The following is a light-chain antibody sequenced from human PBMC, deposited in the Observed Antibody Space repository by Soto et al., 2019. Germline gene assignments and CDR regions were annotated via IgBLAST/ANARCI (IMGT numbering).Light chain of an antibody. CDR2: GAS. V-gene: IGKV3-20*01. Sequence: DIVSTHSPCTLSLSPGERATLSFRASQSVSSSYLAWYQQKPGQAPRLLIYGASNRATGIPDRFSGSGSGTDFTLTISRLEPEDFAVYYCQQYDNSPLTFGGGTKVDIK. CDR1: QSVSSSY. J-gene: IGKJ4*01. CDR3: QQYDNSPLT.